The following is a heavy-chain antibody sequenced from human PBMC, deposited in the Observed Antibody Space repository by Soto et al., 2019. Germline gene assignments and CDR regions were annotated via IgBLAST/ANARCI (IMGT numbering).Heavy chain of an antibody. V-gene: IGHV1-69*01. Sequence: QVQLVQSGAEVKKPGSSVKVSCKASGGSFVRYSISWVRQAPGQGLEWMGGIVPIFGTTNYAQRFQGRVTITADESTSTAYMELRDLRADETAVYYCARPDEEGYQSNHHYYNALDIWGQGTAVTVTS. CDR1: GGSFVRYS. J-gene: IGHJ6*02. CDR3: ARPDEEGYQSNHHYYNALDI. CDR2: IVPIFGTT. D-gene: IGHD3-16*02.